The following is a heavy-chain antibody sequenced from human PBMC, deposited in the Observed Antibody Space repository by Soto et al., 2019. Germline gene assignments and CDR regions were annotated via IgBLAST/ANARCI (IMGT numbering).Heavy chain of an antibody. CDR1: GFTFSSYS. J-gene: IGHJ4*02. CDR3: ARDQPGYSYGYGLGY. CDR2: ISSSSSYI. D-gene: IGHD5-18*01. V-gene: IGHV3-21*01. Sequence: EVQLVESGGGLVKPGGSLRLSCAASGFTFSSYSMNWVRQAPGKGLEWVSSISSSSSYIYYADSVKGRFTISRDNAKNSLYLKQTSMSTEDTAVYYCARDQPGYSYGYGLGYWGQGTLVTVSS.